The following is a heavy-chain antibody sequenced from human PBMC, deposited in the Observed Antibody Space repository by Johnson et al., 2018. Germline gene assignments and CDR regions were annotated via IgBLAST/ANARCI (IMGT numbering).Heavy chain of an antibody. CDR1: GFTFSSYG. D-gene: IGHD3-3*01. J-gene: IGHJ6*02. CDR3: ARDGLRFLYYYYGMDV. CDR2: IWYDGSNK. V-gene: IGHV3-33*01. Sequence: QVQLVESGGGVVQPGRSLRLSCAASGFTFSSYGMHWVRQAPGKGLEWVAVIWYDGSNKYYADYVKGRFTISRDNSKNSLYLQMNSLSPGDTAVDYCARDGLRFLYYYYGMDVWGQGTTVTVSS.